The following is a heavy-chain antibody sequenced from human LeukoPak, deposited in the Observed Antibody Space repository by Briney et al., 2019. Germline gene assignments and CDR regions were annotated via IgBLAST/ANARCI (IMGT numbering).Heavy chain of an antibody. D-gene: IGHD5-24*01. CDR3: AGRLWRRDGYNLSAFDI. V-gene: IGHV6-1*01. J-gene: IGHJ3*02. CDR1: GDSVSSNTAA. CDR2: TYYRSKWYN. Sequence: PSQTLSLTCAISGDSVSSNTAAWSWIRQSPSRGLEWLGRTYYRSKWYNDYAVSVKSRITIDPDTSKNQFSLQLNSVTPEDTAVYYCAGRLWRRDGYNLSAFDIWGQGTMVTVSS.